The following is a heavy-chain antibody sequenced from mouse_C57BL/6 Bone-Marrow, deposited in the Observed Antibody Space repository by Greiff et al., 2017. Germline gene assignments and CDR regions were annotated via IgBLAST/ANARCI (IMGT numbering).Heavy chain of an antibody. J-gene: IGHJ2*01. D-gene: IGHD2-3*01. CDR3: ARGGWVRYYFDY. V-gene: IGHV3-6*01. CDR1: GYSITSGYY. Sequence: DVQLQESGPGLVKPSQSLSLTCSVTGYSITSGYYWNWIRQFPGNQLDWMGYICYDGSNHYNPSLKNRISSTRDTSKHQFFLKLNAVTTEDTATYDWARGGWVRYYFDYWGQGTTLTVSA. CDR2: ICYDGSN.